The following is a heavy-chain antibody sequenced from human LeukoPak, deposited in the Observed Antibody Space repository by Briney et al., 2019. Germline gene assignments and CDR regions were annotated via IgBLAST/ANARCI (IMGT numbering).Heavy chain of an antibody. CDR3: ARDLRAYSYGDL. CDR1: GFTVSSNY. V-gene: IGHV3-53*05. CDR2: IYSGGST. Sequence: GGSLRLSCAASGFTVSSNYMSWVRQAPGKGLEWVSIIYSGGSTFYADSVKGRFTISRDNSKNTLYLQMNSLRVEDTAVYYCARDLRAYSYGDLWGQGTLVTVSA. D-gene: IGHD5-12*01. J-gene: IGHJ5*02.